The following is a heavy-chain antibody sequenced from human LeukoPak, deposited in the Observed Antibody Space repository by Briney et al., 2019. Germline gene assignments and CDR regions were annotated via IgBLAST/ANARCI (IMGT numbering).Heavy chain of an antibody. CDR2: ISYDGSNK. J-gene: IGHJ4*02. CDR1: GVTLSTYG. V-gene: IGHV3-30-3*01. Sequence: GGSLRLSCAASGVTLSTYGIHWVRQAPGKGLEWVAVISYDGSNKYYADSVKGRFTISRDNSKNTLYLQMNSLRAEDTAVYYCARDSSAAAGPFDYWGQGTLVTVSS. CDR3: ARDSSAAAGPFDY. D-gene: IGHD6-13*01.